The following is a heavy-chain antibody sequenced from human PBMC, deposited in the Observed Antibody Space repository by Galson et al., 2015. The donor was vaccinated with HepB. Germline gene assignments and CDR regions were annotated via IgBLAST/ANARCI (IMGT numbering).Heavy chain of an antibody. CDR1: GFTFGGYN. CDR2: ITRNGDTT. V-gene: IGHV3-48*02. J-gene: IGHJ4*02. Sequence: SLRLSCAASGFTFGGYNMNWVRQAPGKGLEWVSYITRNGDTTIYVDSVRGRFTISRDNAKNSLFLQMDSLRDEDTAVYFCAREPGYNYGYGLDYWGPGTLVTVSS. D-gene: IGHD5-18*01. CDR3: AREPGYNYGYGLDY.